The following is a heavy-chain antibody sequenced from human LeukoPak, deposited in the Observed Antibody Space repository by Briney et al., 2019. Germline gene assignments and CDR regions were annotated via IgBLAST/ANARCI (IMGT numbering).Heavy chain of an antibody. CDR1: GFTFDDYA. CDR3: AKPPGPTTVVTILDY. D-gene: IGHD4-23*01. J-gene: IGHJ4*02. CDR2: ISWNSGSI. V-gene: IGHV3-9*01. Sequence: GRSLRLSCAASGFTFDDYAMHWVRQAPGKGLEWVSGISWNSGSIGYADSVKGRFTISRDNAKNSLYLQMNSLRAEDTALYYCAKPPGPTTVVTILDYWGQGTLVTVSS.